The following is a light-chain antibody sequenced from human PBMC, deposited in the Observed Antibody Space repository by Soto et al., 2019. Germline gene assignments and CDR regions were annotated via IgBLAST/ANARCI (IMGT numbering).Light chain of an antibody. Sequence: DIQMTQSPSSVCASVGDRVTISCRASQTISSSLAWYQQKPGQAPKLLIYAASKLQIGVPARFRGSGSATDFTLTISSLHPEDFATYYCQQANSFPPTFGRGTRLDIK. CDR2: AAS. V-gene: IGKV1-12*01. CDR1: QTISSS. J-gene: IGKJ5*01. CDR3: QQANSFPPT.